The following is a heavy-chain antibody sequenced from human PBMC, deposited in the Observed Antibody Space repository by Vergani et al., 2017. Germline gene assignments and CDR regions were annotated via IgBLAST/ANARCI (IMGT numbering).Heavy chain of an antibody. V-gene: IGHV1-18*01. D-gene: IGHD3-10*01. CDR2: ISAYNGNT. J-gene: IGHJ6*02. CDR3: ARGRGMVREMYDYYYGMDV. CDR1: GYTFTSYG. Sequence: QVQLVQSGAEVKKPGASVKVSCKASGYTFTSYGISWVRQAPGQGLEWMGWISAYNGNTNYAQKLQGRVTLTTDTSTSTAYMALRSLRSDDTAVYYCARGRGMVREMYDYYYGMDVWGQGTTVTVSS.